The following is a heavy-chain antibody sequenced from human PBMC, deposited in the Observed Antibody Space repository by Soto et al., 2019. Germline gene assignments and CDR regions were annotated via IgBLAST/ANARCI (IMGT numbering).Heavy chain of an antibody. J-gene: IGHJ4*02. V-gene: IGHV4-4*07. D-gene: IGHD5-12*01. CDR3: AREGSYSAYNFAHGIQLWSFDF. Sequence: SETLSLTCTVSGGSINTFYWSWVRQPAGKGLEWIGRIFSSGSTSSNPSLESRVAMSVDTSKNHFSLNLSSVTAADMAVYYCAREGSYSAYNFAHGIQLWSFDFWGQGALVTVSS. CDR1: GGSINTFY. CDR2: IFSSGST.